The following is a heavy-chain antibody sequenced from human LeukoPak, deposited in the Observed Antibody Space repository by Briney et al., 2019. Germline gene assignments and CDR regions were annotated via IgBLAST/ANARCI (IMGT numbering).Heavy chain of an antibody. D-gene: IGHD3-3*01. CDR2: IYYSGSA. CDR1: GGSISSYY. J-gene: IGHJ6*02. Sequence: PSETLSLTCTVSGGSISSYYWSWIRQPPGKGLEWIGYIYYSGSANYNPSLKSRVTISVDTSKNQSSLKLSSVTAADTAVYYCARLRPTWALEGYYYYGMDVRGQGTTVTVSS. V-gene: IGHV4-59*08. CDR3: ARLRPTWALEGYYYYGMDV.